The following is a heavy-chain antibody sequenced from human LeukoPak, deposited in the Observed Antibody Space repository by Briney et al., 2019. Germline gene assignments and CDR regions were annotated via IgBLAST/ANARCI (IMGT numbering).Heavy chain of an antibody. CDR3: ARDGNCSSTSCYDWFDP. CDR1: GYTFTSYA. J-gene: IGHJ5*02. Sequence: ASVKVSCKASGYTFTSYAMNWVRQAPGQELEWMGWINTNTGNPTYAQGFTGRFVFSLDTSVSTAYLQICSLKAEDTAVYYCARDGNCSSTSCYDWFDPWGQGTLVTVSS. D-gene: IGHD2-2*01. CDR2: INTNTGNP. V-gene: IGHV7-4-1*01.